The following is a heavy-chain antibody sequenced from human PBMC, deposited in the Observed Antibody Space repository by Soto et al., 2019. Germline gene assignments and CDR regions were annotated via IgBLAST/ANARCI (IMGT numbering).Heavy chain of an antibody. CDR2: IYYSGST. D-gene: IGHD1-20*01. V-gene: IGHV4-39*01. CDR3: ARHVEPDSGNWNPFDY. CDR1: GGSISSSSYY. J-gene: IGHJ4*02. Sequence: SETLSLTCTVSGGSISSSSYYWGWIRQPPGKGLEWIGSIYYSGSTYYNPSLKSRVTISVDTSKNQFSLKLSSVTAADTAVYYCARHVEPDSGNWNPFDYWGQGTLVTVSS.